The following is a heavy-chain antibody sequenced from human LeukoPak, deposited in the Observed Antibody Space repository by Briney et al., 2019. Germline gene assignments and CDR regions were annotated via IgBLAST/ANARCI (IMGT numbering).Heavy chain of an antibody. D-gene: IGHD6-19*01. CDR2: IYSSGST. J-gene: IGHJ5*02. CDR1: GGSISSYY. Sequence: SETLSPTYTVSGGSISSYYWSWIRQPAGKGLEWIGRIYSSGSTNYNPSLKSRVTMSVDTPKNQFSLKLSSVTAADTAVYYCARDLGMAVALPFDPWGQGTLVTVSS. V-gene: IGHV4-4*07. CDR3: ARDLGMAVALPFDP.